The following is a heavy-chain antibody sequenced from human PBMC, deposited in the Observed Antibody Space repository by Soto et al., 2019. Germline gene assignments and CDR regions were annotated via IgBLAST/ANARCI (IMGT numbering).Heavy chain of an antibody. CDR2: ISGSGGST. J-gene: IGHJ4*02. V-gene: IGHV3-23*01. Sequence: EVQLLESGGGLVQPGGSLRLSCAASGFTFSSYAMSWVRQAPGKGLEWVSAISGSGGSTYYADSVKGRFTISRDNSKNTLYLQMNSLRAEDTAVYYCANNRGSGCYRPGDYFDYWGQGTLVTVSS. CDR1: GFTFSSYA. CDR3: ANNRGSGCYRPGDYFDY. D-gene: IGHD6-19*01.